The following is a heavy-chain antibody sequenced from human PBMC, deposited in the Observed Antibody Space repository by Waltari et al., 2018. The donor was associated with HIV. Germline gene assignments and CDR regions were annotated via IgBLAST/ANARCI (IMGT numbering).Heavy chain of an antibody. J-gene: IGHJ4*02. CDR3: ARWTGTYYDS. Sequence: EVQLVESGGGLIQPGGSLRLSCVASGVSVTTHYMSWVRQAPGKGLEWVSMSYNDGTTHYADSVRGRFSIARDNSQNTLFLQMNSLRVDDTAVYYCARWTGTYYDSWGQGTLVTVSS. CDR1: GVSVTTHY. CDR2: SYNDGTT. V-gene: IGHV3-53*01. D-gene: IGHD3-10*01.